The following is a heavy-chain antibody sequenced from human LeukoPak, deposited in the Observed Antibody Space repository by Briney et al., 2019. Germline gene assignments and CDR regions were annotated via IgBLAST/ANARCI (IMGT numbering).Heavy chain of an antibody. D-gene: IGHD3-10*01. CDR3: ARTWGSGSYYDY. CDR2: IKQDGSEK. CDR1: GFTFSSYW. Sequence: GGSLRLSCAAPGFTFSSYWMSWVRQAPGKGLEWVANIKQDGSEKYYVDSVKGRFTIPRDNAKTSLYLQMNSLRAEDTAVYYCARTWGSGSYYDYWGQGTLVTVSS. J-gene: IGHJ4*02. V-gene: IGHV3-7*03.